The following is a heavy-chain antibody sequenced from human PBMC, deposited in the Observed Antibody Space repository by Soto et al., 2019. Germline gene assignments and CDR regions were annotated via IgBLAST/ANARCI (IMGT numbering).Heavy chain of an antibody. CDR1: GFTFRSFV. D-gene: IGHD3-16*01. Sequence: QVQLVESGGGVVQPGTSLRLSCVGSGFTFRSFVIHWVRQAPGKGLEWVALTSYDGSNAYYGDSVKGRFTISRDNSNNTGDLQMDSLRVEDKALYYCARWGTTGGLDFWGQGTLVSVSS. V-gene: IGHV3-30*03. J-gene: IGHJ4*02. CDR3: ARWGTTGGLDF. CDR2: TSYDGSNA.